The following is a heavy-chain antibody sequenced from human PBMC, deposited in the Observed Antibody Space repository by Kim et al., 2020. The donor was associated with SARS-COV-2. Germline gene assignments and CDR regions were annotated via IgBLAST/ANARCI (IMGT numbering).Heavy chain of an antibody. D-gene: IGHD3-10*01. Sequence: SVKVSCKASGYTFTYRYLHWVRQAPRQALEWMGWITPFNGNTNYAQKFQDRVTITRDRSMSTAYMELSSLRSEDTAMYYCASTWEGSYYNEGWGMDVWGQGTTVTVSS. CDR1: GYTFTYRY. CDR3: ASTWEGSYYNEGWGMDV. V-gene: IGHV1-45*03. J-gene: IGHJ6*02. CDR2: ITPFNGNT.